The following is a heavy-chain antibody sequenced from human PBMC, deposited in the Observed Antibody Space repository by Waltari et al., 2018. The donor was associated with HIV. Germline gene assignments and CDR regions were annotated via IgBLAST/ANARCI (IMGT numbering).Heavy chain of an antibody. CDR1: GHTLSELS. Sequence: QVQLVQSGAEVKKPGASVKVSCKVSGHTLSELSMHWGRQVPGKGLEWMVNFDPEDDETIYAQKFQGRVTMTEDTSSDTAYRELSSLTSGDTSVYYCATDFAGMVRAYSYYSLDVWGQGTTVTVSS. J-gene: IGHJ6*02. CDR3: ATDFAGMVRAYSYYSLDV. V-gene: IGHV1-24*01. D-gene: IGHD3-10*01. CDR2: FDPEDDET.